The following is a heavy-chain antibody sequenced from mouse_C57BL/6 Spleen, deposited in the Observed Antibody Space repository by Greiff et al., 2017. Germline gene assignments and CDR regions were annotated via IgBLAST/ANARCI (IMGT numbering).Heavy chain of an antibody. CDR3: AREGEDDEAWFAY. Sequence: QVQLQQPGAELVRPGTSVKLSCKASGYTFTSYWMHWVKQRPGQGLEWIGVIDPSDSYTNYNQKFKGKATLTVDTSSSTAYMQLSSLTSEDSAVYYCAREGEDDEAWFAYWGQGTLVTVSA. J-gene: IGHJ3*01. CDR1: GYTFTSYW. D-gene: IGHD2-12*01. V-gene: IGHV1-59*01. CDR2: IDPSDSYT.